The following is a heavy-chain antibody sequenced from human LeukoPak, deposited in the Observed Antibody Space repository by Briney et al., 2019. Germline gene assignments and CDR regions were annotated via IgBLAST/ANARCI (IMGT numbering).Heavy chain of an antibody. J-gene: IGHJ4*02. D-gene: IGHD1-26*01. Sequence: PSETLSLTCTVSGCSISSSSDYWGWIRQAPGKGLEWIGSIYYSENTYYNSSLKSRVTISVDTSKNQFSLKLNSVTAADTAVYFCARRTYSASYWKHFDYWGQGTLVTVSS. CDR3: ARRTYSASYWKHFDY. V-gene: IGHV4-39*01. CDR2: IYYSENT. CDR1: GCSISSSSDY.